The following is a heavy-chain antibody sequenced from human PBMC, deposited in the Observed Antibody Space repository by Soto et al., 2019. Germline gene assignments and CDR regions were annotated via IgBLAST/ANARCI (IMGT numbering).Heavy chain of an antibody. D-gene: IGHD3-22*01. Sequence: SETLSLTCTVSSGSISVEQRWTWVRQPPGKGLEWIGEIHYSGSTNYNPSLKSRVTISVDTSKNQFSLRLRSVTAADTAVYYCARAASFYYDNTGYYHLDYWGQGSLVTVSS. V-gene: IGHV4-4*02. CDR3: ARAASFYYDNTGYYHLDY. CDR2: IHYSGST. CDR1: SGSISVEQR. J-gene: IGHJ4*02.